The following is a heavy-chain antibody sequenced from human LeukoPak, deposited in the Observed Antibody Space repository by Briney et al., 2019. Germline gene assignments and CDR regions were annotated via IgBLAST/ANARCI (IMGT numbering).Heavy chain of an antibody. Sequence: SVKVSCKASGYTFTSYDINWVRQAPGQGLEWMGGIIPIFGTANYAQKFQGRVTITTDESTSTAYMELSSLRSEDTAVYYCASRSQDWGQGTLVTVSS. CDR1: GYTFTSYD. CDR3: ASRSQD. J-gene: IGHJ4*02. V-gene: IGHV1-69*05. D-gene: IGHD2-15*01. CDR2: IIPIFGTA.